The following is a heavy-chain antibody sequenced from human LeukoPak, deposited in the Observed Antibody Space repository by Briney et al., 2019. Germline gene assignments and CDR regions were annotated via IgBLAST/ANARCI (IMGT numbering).Heavy chain of an antibody. CDR3: ARHHAEILVPND. Sequence: SETLSLTCTVSGGYIISRSHYWGWIRQPPGKGLEWIGSVYYSGNTYYNPSLKTRATIDAPTSKNQFSLTLSSVTAADTAVYYCARHHAEILVPNDWGQGTLVTVSS. V-gene: IGHV4-39*01. J-gene: IGHJ4*02. CDR1: GGYIISRSHY. CDR2: VYYSGNT. D-gene: IGHD1-1*01.